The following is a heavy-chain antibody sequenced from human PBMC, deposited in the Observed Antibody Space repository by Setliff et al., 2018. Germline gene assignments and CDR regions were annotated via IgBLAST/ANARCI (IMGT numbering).Heavy chain of an antibody. Sequence: GESLRLSCAASGFTFSTYAMSWVRQAPGKGLEWVSAISGGSGRTYYVATVKGRFTISRDDSKNTLYLQMNSLRAEDTGIYYCAKDRNFPNDVFDTWGQGTMVTVSS. J-gene: IGHJ3*02. CDR1: GFTFSTYA. CDR2: ISGGSGRT. V-gene: IGHV3-23*01. CDR3: AKDRNFPNDVFDT.